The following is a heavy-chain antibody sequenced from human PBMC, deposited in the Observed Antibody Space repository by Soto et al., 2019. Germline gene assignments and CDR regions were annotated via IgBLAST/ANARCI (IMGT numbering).Heavy chain of an antibody. Sequence: PGGSLRLSCAASGFTFSSYGMHWVRQAPGKGLEWVAVIWYDGSNKYYADSVKGRFTISRDNSKNTLYLQMNSLRAEDTAVYYCARDSSSGYYIFDYWGQGTLVTVSS. CDR3: ARDSSSGYYIFDY. J-gene: IGHJ4*02. CDR2: IWYDGSNK. D-gene: IGHD3-22*01. CDR1: GFTFSSYG. V-gene: IGHV3-33*01.